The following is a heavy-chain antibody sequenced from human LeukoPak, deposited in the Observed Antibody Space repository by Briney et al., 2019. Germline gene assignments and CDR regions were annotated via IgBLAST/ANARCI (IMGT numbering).Heavy chain of an antibody. CDR1: GYTFTGYN. CDR2: INPNSGGT. V-gene: IGHV1-2*04. Sequence: ASVKVSCKASGYTFTGYNMHWVRQAPGQGLEWMGWINPNSGGTNYAQKFQGWVTMTRDTSISTAYMELSRLRSDDTAVYYCARGAMNWGSREYYFDYWGQGTLVTVSS. J-gene: IGHJ4*02. D-gene: IGHD7-27*01. CDR3: ARGAMNWGSREYYFDY.